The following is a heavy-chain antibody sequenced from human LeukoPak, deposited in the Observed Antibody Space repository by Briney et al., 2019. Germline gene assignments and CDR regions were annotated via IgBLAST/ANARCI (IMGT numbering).Heavy chain of an antibody. CDR2: IKSEGEGATT. J-gene: IGHJ6*04. D-gene: IGHD2-21*01. CDR3: IAHCPYCYGFDV. V-gene: IGHV3-15*01. Sequence: PGGSLRLSCVSSGFTIGTTWMSWVRQAPGKGLEWLGHIKSEGEGATTDYAAPAKGRFAISRDDSKNMIYLQMSGLKIDDTAIYYCIAHCPYCYGFDVWGKGTTVTVSS. CDR1: GFTIGTTW.